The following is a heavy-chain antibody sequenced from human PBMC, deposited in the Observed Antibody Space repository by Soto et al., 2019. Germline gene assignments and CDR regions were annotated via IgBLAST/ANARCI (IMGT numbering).Heavy chain of an antibody. CDR1: GFTFSSYG. Sequence: QVQLVESGGGVVQPGRSLRLSCAASGFTFSSYGMHWVRQAPGKGLEWVAVISYDGSNKYYADSVKGRFTISRDNSKNTLYLQMNSLRAEDTAVYYCAKDPVPIVGATGFDYWGQGTLVTVSS. J-gene: IGHJ4*02. V-gene: IGHV3-30*18. CDR3: AKDPVPIVGATGFDY. D-gene: IGHD1-26*01. CDR2: ISYDGSNK.